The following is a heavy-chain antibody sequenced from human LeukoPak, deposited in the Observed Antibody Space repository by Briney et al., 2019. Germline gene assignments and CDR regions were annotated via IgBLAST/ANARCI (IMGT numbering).Heavy chain of an antibody. V-gene: IGHV4-61*01. CDR3: ARGIPKYYDSSGYYYVWHFDL. Sequence: SETLSQTCPECGVSISSGYYFCSWIRQPPGKGLEWIGYIYYTGSTNYNPSLKSRVTISVDTSKNQFSLKLSSVTAADTAVYSCARGIPKYYDSSGYYYVWHFDLWGRGTLVTVSS. D-gene: IGHD3-22*01. CDR2: IYYTGST. CDR1: GVSISSGYYF. J-gene: IGHJ2*01.